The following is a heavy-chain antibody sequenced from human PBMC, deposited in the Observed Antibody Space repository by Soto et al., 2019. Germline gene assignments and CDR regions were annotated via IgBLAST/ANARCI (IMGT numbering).Heavy chain of an antibody. CDR2: IYRGGTT. Sequence: DVQLVETGGGLIQPGGSLRLSCAASGFSVSGDYMNWVRQGPGKGLEWVAVIYRGGTTYYADSVRGRFTISRDDSENTLFLQMSSLRAEDTAVYCCARATEWNALDIWGQGTMVTVSS. J-gene: IGHJ3*02. CDR1: GFSVSGDY. CDR3: ARATEWNALDI. V-gene: IGHV3-53*02. D-gene: IGHD3-3*01.